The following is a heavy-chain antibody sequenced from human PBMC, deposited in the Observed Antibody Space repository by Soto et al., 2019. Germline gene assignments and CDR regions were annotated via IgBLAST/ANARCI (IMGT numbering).Heavy chain of an antibody. J-gene: IGHJ4*02. D-gene: IGHD2-15*01. V-gene: IGHV1-46*01. CDR1: GYFFTTYY. CDR3: ARDSDTNRVDTFNY. CDR2: INPSGVGT. Sequence: QVQLVQSGAEVKKPGASVKVSCKASGYFFTTYYMHWVRQAPGQGLEWMGMINPSGVGTSYEQNFQGRATVVRDTSTNTAYMELSSLRSDDTAVYYWARDSDTNRVDTFNYWGQGTLVIVSS.